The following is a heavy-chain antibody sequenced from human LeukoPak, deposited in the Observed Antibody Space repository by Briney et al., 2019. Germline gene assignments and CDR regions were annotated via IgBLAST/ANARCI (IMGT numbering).Heavy chain of an antibody. CDR3: ARARGYSGYDAYYYYYGMDV. CDR1: GGSISRYY. D-gene: IGHD5-12*01. Sequence: EPLSLTCTVSGGSISRYYWSWIRQPPGQGLEWIGYIYYSGSTNYNPSLKSRVTISVDTSKNQFSLKLSSVTAADTAVYYCARARGYSGYDAYYYYYGMDVWGQGTTVTVSS. CDR2: IYYSGST. J-gene: IGHJ6*02. V-gene: IGHV4-59*01.